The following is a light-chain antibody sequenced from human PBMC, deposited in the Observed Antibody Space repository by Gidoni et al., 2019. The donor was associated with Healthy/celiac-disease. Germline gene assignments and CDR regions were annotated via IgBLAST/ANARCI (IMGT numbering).Light chain of an antibody. V-gene: IGKV3-15*01. CDR1: QGVSSN. CDR2: GAS. Sequence: EVAITQSPATLSVSPGERATLSCRASQGVSSNLAWYQQKPGQAPRLLIYGASPRATGIPARFSGSGSGTEFTLTISSLQSEDFAVYYCQQYNNWPPFTFGPGTKVDIK. J-gene: IGKJ3*01. CDR3: QQYNNWPPFT.